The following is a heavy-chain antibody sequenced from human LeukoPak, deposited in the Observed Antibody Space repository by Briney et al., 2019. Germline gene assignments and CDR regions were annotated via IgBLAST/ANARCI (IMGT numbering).Heavy chain of an antibody. J-gene: IGHJ4*02. CDR3: ANPPTVTSFDY. CDR2: VNPDTGNT. CDR1: GYSFTTFH. Sequence: GASVKVSCKAAGYSFTTFHINWVRQAPGQGPEWMGWVNPDTGNTGFAQKFQGRVTITQNRSVTTVYMELSSLTSEDTAVYHCANPPTVTSFDYWGQGTLVTVSS. V-gene: IGHV1-8*03. D-gene: IGHD4-11*01.